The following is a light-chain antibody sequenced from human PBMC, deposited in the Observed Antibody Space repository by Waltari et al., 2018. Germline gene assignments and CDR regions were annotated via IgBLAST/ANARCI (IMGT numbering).Light chain of an antibody. Sequence: DIQMTQSPSSLSASVGDRVTITCRASKGISNYLAWYQQKPGTVPKLLIYAASPLQSGVPSRFSGSGSGTDFTLTISSLQPEDVATYYCQKYNSAPWTFGPGTKVDIK. CDR1: KGISNY. V-gene: IGKV1-27*01. J-gene: IGKJ3*01. CDR3: QKYNSAPWT. CDR2: AAS.